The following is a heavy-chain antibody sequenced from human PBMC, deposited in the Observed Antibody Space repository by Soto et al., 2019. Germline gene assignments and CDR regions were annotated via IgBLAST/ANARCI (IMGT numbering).Heavy chain of an antibody. CDR2: ISNSGGTT. CDR3: ARNWGFLDY. J-gene: IGHJ4*02. V-gene: IGHV3-23*01. CDR1: GFTFTTYA. D-gene: IGHD7-27*01. Sequence: GGSLRLSCAASGFTFTTYAMSWVRQAPGKGLQWVSAISNSGGTTFSADSVKGRFTISRDNSKNTLYLQMDSLRAEDTAIYYCARNWGFLDYRGQGTLVTVSS.